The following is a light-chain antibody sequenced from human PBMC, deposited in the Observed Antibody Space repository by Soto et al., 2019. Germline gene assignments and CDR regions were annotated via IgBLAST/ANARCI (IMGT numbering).Light chain of an antibody. J-gene: IGLJ1*01. CDR1: SSKNGAGYD. CDR3: QSYDSSLSALYV. CDR2: GNS. V-gene: IGLV1-40*01. Sequence: SVLKQPPPICGVPGQRVTISRHRGSSKNGAGYDVHWYQQLPGTAPKLLIYGNSNRPSGVPDRFSGSKSGTSASLAITGLQAEDEADYYCQSYDSSLSALYVFGTGTKVTVL.